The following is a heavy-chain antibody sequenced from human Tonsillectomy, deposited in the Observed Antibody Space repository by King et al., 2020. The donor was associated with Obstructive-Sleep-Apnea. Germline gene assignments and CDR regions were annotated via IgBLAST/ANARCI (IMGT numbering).Heavy chain of an antibody. Sequence: QLQESGPGLVEPSETLSLTCTVSGSSVNSFYCSWIRQPSGEGPEWIWRIYTRVRTDSNPSLKSRVTMSVYTSKNQFSLKLTSVTAADTAVYYCARVGETIYYYYGMDVWGQGTTVTVSS. J-gene: IGHJ6*02. D-gene: IGHD1-7*01. CDR1: GSSVNSFY. V-gene: IGHV4-4*07. CDR2: IYTRVRT. CDR3: ARVGETIYYYYGMDV.